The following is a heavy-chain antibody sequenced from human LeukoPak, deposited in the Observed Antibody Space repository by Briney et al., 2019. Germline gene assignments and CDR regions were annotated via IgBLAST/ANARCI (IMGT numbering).Heavy chain of an antibody. Sequence: GGSLRLSCAAPGFTFSSYGMHWVRQAPGKGLEWVAFIRYDGSNKYYADSVKGRFTLSRDNSKNTLYLQMNSLRAEDTAVYYCAKEAHIVVVPAALDIWGQGTMVTVSS. CDR2: IRYDGSNK. CDR1: GFTFSSYG. J-gene: IGHJ3*02. CDR3: AKEAHIVVVPAALDI. V-gene: IGHV3-30*02. D-gene: IGHD2-2*01.